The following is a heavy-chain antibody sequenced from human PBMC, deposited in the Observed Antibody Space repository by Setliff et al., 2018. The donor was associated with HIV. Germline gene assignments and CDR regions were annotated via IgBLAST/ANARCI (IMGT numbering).Heavy chain of an antibody. CDR2: IGAVGAPT. Sequence: GGSLRLSCAASGFTFSTYAMGWVRQAAGKGLEWISTIGAVGAPTFYAESVKGRFTVSKDNSKDTLYLQMNSLRAEDTALYYCVRDLGTMVRGVIWSYYYGMDVWGQGTTVTVSS. CDR1: GFTFSTYA. CDR3: VRDLGTMVRGVIWSYYYGMDV. J-gene: IGHJ6*02. V-gene: IGHV3-23*01. D-gene: IGHD3-10*01.